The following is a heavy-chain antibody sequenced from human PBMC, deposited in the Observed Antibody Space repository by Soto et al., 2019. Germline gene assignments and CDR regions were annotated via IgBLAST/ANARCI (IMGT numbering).Heavy chain of an antibody. D-gene: IGHD4-17*01. CDR1: GGSISSGGYS. V-gene: IGHV4-30-2*01. Sequence: QLQLQESGSGLVKPSQTLSLTCAVSGGSISSGGYSWSWIRQPPGKGLEWIGYIYHSGSTYYNPSLKRRVTLPVDRSKNQFSLKLSSVTAADTAVYYCAHINAGTVTFDYWGQGTLVTVSS. CDR2: IYHSGST. CDR3: AHINAGTVTFDY. J-gene: IGHJ4*02.